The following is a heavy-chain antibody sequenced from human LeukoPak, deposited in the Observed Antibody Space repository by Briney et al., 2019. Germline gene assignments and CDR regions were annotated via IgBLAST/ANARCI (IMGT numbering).Heavy chain of an antibody. D-gene: IGHD3-10*01. J-gene: IGHJ6*04. CDR3: AREAPDYYGSGSYYNYYYYGMDV. V-gene: IGHV1-69*13. Sequence: ASVKVSCKASGGTFSSYAISWVRQAPGQGLEWMGGIIPIFGTANYAQKFQGRVTITADESTSTAYVELSSLRSEDTAVYYCAREAPDYYGSGSYYNYYYYGMDVWGKGTTVTVSS. CDR1: GGTFSSYA. CDR2: IIPIFGTA.